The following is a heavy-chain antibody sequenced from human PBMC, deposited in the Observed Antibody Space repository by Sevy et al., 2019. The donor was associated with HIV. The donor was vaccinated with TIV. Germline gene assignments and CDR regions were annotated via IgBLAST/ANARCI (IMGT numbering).Heavy chain of an antibody. Sequence: GGSLKISCKGSGYSFTTYWISWVRQMPGKGLEWMGTIDPSDSYTNYSPSFQGHVTISADKSISTAYLQWSSLKASDTAMYYCARLDCGGDCHPNWFDSWGQGTPVTVSS. CDR1: GYSFTTYW. CDR2: IDPSDSYT. CDR3: ARLDCGGDCHPNWFDS. V-gene: IGHV5-10-1*01. D-gene: IGHD2-21*01. J-gene: IGHJ5*01.